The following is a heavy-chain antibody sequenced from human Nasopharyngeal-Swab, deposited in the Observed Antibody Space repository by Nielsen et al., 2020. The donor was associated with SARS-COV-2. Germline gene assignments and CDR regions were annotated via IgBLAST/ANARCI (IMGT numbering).Heavy chain of an antibody. D-gene: IGHD5-12*01. CDR1: GGSISSGGYS. J-gene: IGHJ3*02. CDR3: ASGPRGYSAFDI. V-gene: IGHV4-30-2*01. CDR2: IYHSGST. Sequence: SETLSLTCAVSGGSISSGGYSWSWIRQPPGKGLEWIGYIYHSGSTYYNPSLKSRVTISVDRSKNQFSLKLSSVTATDTAVYYCASGPRGYSAFDIWGLWTIFPFSS.